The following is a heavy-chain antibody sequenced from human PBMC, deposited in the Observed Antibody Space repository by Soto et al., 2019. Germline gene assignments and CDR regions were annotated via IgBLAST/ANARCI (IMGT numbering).Heavy chain of an antibody. J-gene: IGHJ4*02. CDR3: ARDSPNDY. CDR1: GYTFTSYD. CDR2: MNPNGGVT. V-gene: IGHV1-2*02. Sequence: VASVKVSCKASGYTFTSYDIYWVRQATGQGLEWMGWMNPNGGVTSYAQKFQGRVTLTSDTSISTAYMDLSGLRSDDTAVYYCARDSPNDYWGQGTLVTVSS.